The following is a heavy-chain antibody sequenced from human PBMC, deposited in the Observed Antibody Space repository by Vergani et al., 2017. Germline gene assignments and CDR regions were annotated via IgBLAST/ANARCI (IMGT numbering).Heavy chain of an antibody. D-gene: IGHD1-26*01. V-gene: IGHV3-30*02. CDR1: GFTFNSYG. CDR2: IRSDESRR. Sequence: QVQLVESGGGVVQPGGSLRLSCAASGFTFNSYGMHWVRQAPGKGLEWVASIRSDESRRYYGDSMEGPFTISRDNSKNTLYLQMKSLRPEDTAVYYCANLGMGRARGGFDYWGQGTLVTVSS. J-gene: IGHJ4*02. CDR3: ANLGMGRARGGFDY.